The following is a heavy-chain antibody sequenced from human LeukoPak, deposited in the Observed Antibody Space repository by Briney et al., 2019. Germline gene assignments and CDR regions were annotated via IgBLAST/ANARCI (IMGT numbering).Heavy chain of an antibody. J-gene: IGHJ4*02. D-gene: IGHD3-22*01. V-gene: IGHV1-2*02. CDR3: ARGDYYDSSGLLTD. Sequence: ASVKVSCKASGYTFTGYYMHWVRQAPGQGLEWMGWNNPNSGGTNYAQKFQGRVTMTRDTSISTAYMELSRLRSDDTAVYYCARGDYYDSSGLLTDWGQGTLVTVSS. CDR1: GYTFTGYY. CDR2: NNPNSGGT.